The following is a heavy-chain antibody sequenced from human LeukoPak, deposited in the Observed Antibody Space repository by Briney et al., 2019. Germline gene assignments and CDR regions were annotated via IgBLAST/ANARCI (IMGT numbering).Heavy chain of an antibody. CDR1: GGSISSYY. D-gene: IGHD6-6*01. V-gene: IGHV4-59*01. J-gene: IGHJ4*02. Sequence: SETLSLTCTVSGGSISSYYWSWIRQPPGKGLEWIGYNSGSTHYNPSLKSRVTISVDTSKNQFSLKLSSVTAADTAVYYCARSIAARGPPFDYWGQGTLVTVSS. CDR2: NSGST. CDR3: ARSIAARGPPFDY.